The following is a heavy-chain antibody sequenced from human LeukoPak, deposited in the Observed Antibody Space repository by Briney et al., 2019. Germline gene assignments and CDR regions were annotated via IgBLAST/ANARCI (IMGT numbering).Heavy chain of an antibody. CDR2: ISAYNGNT. Sequence: ASVKVSCKASGGTFSSYAISWVRQAPGQGLEWMGWISAYNGNTNYAQKLQGRVTMTTDTSTSTAYMELRSLRSDDTAVYYCASVTTVVTRGAFDIWGQGTMVTVSS. CDR3: ASVTTVVTRGAFDI. D-gene: IGHD4-23*01. V-gene: IGHV1-18*01. J-gene: IGHJ3*02. CDR1: GGTFSSYA.